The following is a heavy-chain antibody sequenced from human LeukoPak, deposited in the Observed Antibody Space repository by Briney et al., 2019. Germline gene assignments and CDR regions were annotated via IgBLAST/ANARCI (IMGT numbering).Heavy chain of an antibody. CDR2: IKQDGSEK. Sequence: GGSLRLSCAASGFTLNFYWMSWVRQAPGKGLEWVANIKQDGSEKYYVDSVKGRFTISRDNAKNSLYLQMNSLRADDTAVYYCAELGITMIGGVWGKGTTVTVSS. CDR3: AELGITMIGGV. J-gene: IGHJ6*04. D-gene: IGHD3-10*02. CDR1: GFTLNFYW. V-gene: IGHV3-7*01.